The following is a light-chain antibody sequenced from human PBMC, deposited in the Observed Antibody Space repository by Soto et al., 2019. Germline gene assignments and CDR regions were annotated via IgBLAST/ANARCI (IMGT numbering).Light chain of an antibody. CDR1: QSVSSSY. V-gene: IGKV3-20*01. Sequence: IVLTQSPGTLSLSPLEIASLSCRASQSVSSSYLAWYQQKPGQAPRLLIYGASSRATGIPDRFSGSGSGTDFTLTISRLETEDFAVYYCQQYGSLLTFGGGTKVDIK. CDR3: QQYGSLLT. J-gene: IGKJ4*01. CDR2: GAS.